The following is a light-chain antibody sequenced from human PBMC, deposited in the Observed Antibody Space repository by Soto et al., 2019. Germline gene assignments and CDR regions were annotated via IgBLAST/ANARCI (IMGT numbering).Light chain of an antibody. J-gene: IGLJ2*01. CDR3: SSYTSSSTLT. CDR1: SSDVGGYNY. V-gene: IGLV2-14*01. Sequence: QSALTQPASVSGSPGQSITISCTGTSSDVGGYNYVSWYQQHPGKAPKLMIYDVSNRPSGVSNRFSGSKSGNTASLTISGPQAEDEADYYCSSYTSSSTLTLGGGTKVTVL. CDR2: DVS.